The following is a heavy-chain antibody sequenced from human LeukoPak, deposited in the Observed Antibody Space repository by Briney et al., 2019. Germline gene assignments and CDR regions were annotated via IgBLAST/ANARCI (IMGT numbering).Heavy chain of an antibody. J-gene: IGHJ4*02. Sequence: GGSLRLSCAASGFTFSSYGMHWVRQAPGKGLEWVANIKQDGSEKYYVDSVKGRFTISRDNAKNSLYLQLNSLRAEDTAVYYCAREIRGVTGRDYWGQGTLVTVSS. CDR2: IKQDGSEK. V-gene: IGHV3-7*01. CDR3: AREIRGVTGRDY. CDR1: GFTFSSYG. D-gene: IGHD3-9*01.